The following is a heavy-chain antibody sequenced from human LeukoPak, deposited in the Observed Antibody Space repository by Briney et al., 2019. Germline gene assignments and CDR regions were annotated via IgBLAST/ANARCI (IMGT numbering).Heavy chain of an antibody. V-gene: IGHV1-2*02. CDR2: INPKSGGT. D-gene: IGHD3-22*01. CDR3: ARGARLTYYYDSSGFYCFDD. Sequence: ASVKVSCKASGYTFNDFYIHWVRQAPGQGLEWMGWINPKSGGTSSAQTFQGRVTLTRDRPITTVFMELSRLTSADTAVYYCARGARLTYYYDSSGFYCFDDWGQGTLVTVFS. CDR1: GYTFNDFY. J-gene: IGHJ4*02.